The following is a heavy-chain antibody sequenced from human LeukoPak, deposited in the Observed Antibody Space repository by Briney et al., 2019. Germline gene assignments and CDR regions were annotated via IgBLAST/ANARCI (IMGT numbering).Heavy chain of an antibody. Sequence: PGRSLRLSCAASGFTFSSYAMHWVRQAPGKGLEWVAVISYDGSNKSYADSVKGRFTISRDNSKNTLYLQMNSLRAEDTAVYYCARDSSGWSSYYYYGMDVWGQGTTVTVSS. V-gene: IGHV3-30-3*01. CDR3: ARDSSGWSSYYYYGMDV. CDR2: ISYDGSNK. CDR1: GFTFSSYA. J-gene: IGHJ6*02. D-gene: IGHD6-19*01.